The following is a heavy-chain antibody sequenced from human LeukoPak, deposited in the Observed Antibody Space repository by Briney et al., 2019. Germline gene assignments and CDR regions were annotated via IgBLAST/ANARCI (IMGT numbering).Heavy chain of an antibody. Sequence: GASVKVSCKASGYTFTSYDINWVRQATGQGLEWMGWMNPNSGNTGYAQKFQGRVTMTRNTSISTAYMELSSLRSEDTAVYYCAKRLSRSGYEKSVLFDYWGQGTLVTVSS. D-gene: IGHD5-12*01. CDR3: AKRLSRSGYEKSVLFDY. CDR2: MNPNSGNT. CDR1: GYTFTSYD. J-gene: IGHJ4*02. V-gene: IGHV1-8*01.